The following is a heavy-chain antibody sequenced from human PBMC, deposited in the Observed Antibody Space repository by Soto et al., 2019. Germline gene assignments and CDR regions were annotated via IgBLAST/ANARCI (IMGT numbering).Heavy chain of an antibody. Sequence: QPGGSLRLSCAASGFTFSSYWMSWVRQAPGKGLEWVANIKQDGSEKYYVDSVKGRFTISRDNAKNSLYLQMNSLRAEDTAVYYCARKGLTVHYYYGMDVWGQGTTVTVSS. D-gene: IGHD7-27*01. J-gene: IGHJ6*02. V-gene: IGHV3-7*03. CDR3: ARKGLTVHYYYGMDV. CDR2: IKQDGSEK. CDR1: GFTFSSYW.